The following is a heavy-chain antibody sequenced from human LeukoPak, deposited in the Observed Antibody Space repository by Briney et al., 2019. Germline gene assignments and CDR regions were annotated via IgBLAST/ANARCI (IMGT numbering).Heavy chain of an antibody. V-gene: IGHV3-33*08. CDR1: GFTFSSYW. CDR2: IWYDGSNK. CDR3: ARRAVAGYFDY. Sequence: GGSLRLSCAASGFTFSSYWMSWVRQAPGKGLEWVAVIWYDGSNKYYADSVKGRFTISRDNSKNTLYLQMNSLRAEDTAVYYCARRAVAGYFDYWGQGTLVTVSS. J-gene: IGHJ4*02. D-gene: IGHD6-19*01.